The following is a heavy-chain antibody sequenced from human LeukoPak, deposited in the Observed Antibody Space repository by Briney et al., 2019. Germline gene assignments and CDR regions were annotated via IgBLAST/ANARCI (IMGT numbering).Heavy chain of an antibody. D-gene: IGHD4-17*01. Sequence: PSETLSLTCTVSGGSISSGGYYWSWIRQHPGKGLEWIGYIYYSGSTYYNPSLKSRVTISVDTSKNQFSLKLSSVTAADTAVYYCARVDREYDYGDYPVAFDIWGQGTMVTVSS. CDR1: GGSISSGGYY. V-gene: IGHV4-31*03. CDR2: IYYSGST. J-gene: IGHJ3*02. CDR3: ARVDREYDYGDYPVAFDI.